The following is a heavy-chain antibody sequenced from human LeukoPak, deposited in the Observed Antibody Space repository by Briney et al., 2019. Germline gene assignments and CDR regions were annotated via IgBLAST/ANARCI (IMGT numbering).Heavy chain of an antibody. CDR2: IYGCGCT. D-gene: IGHD6-6*01. CDR3: ARLFSSSSGRAFDI. Sequence: PSQTLSLTCNVSGGSINSFYWSWLRQPPGTELEWIGYIYGCGCTNYNPSLKSRVTISVDTSKNQFSLRLNSVTAADTAVYYCARLFSSSSGRAFDIWGQGTIVTVSS. J-gene: IGHJ3*02. CDR1: GGSINSFY. V-gene: IGHV4-59*01.